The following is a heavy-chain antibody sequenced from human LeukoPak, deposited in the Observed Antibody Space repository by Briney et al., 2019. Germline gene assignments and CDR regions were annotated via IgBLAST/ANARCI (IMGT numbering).Heavy chain of an antibody. J-gene: IGHJ4*02. CDR1: GGSISIYY. CDR2: IYYSGST. Sequence: PSETLSLTCTVSGGSISIYYWSWIRQPPGKGLEWIGSIYYSGSTYYNPSLKSRVTISVDTSKNQFSLKLSSVTAADTAVYYCASGYSGYGDYFDYWGQGTLVTVSS. CDR3: ASGYSGYGDYFDY. V-gene: IGHV4-59*12. D-gene: IGHD5-12*01.